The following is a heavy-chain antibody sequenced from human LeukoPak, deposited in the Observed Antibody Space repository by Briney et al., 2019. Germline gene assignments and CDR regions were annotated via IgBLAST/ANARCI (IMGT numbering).Heavy chain of an antibody. V-gene: IGHV3-7*01. CDR3: ARDVWTGVAVSDY. D-gene: IGHD6-19*01. CDR2: IKEDGSIQ. Sequence: GGSLRLSCVASGLTFSSYWMTWVRQAPGKGLEWLANIKEDGSIQYYLDSVRGRFTISRDNAKTSVYLQLNSLRADDTAVYYCARDVWTGVAVSDYWGQGTLVTVSS. CDR1: GLTFSSYW. J-gene: IGHJ4*02.